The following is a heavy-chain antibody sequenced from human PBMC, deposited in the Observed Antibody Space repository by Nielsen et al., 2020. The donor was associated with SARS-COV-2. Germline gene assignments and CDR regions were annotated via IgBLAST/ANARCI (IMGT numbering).Heavy chain of an antibody. CDR3: AKGYGVISMVTVDY. D-gene: IGHD5-18*01. J-gene: IGHJ4*02. CDR2: ISWNSGSV. V-gene: IGHV3-9*01. Sequence: SLKISCAASGFSFDDYAMHWVRQDPGKGLEWVSGISWNSGSVGYADSVTGRFTISRDNAKSSLHLQMNSLRPEDTALYYCAKGYGVISMVTVDYWGQGTLVTVSS. CDR1: GFSFDDYA.